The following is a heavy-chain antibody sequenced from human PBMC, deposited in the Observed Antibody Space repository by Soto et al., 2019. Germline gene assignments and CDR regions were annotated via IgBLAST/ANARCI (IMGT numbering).Heavy chain of an antibody. D-gene: IGHD6-13*01. CDR3: ASGIAAAGTLRPNFDY. CDR2: IYHSGST. V-gene: IGHV4-4*02. Sequence: SETLSLTCAVSGGSISSSNWWSWVRQPPGKGLEWIGEIYHSGSTNYNPSLKSRVTISVDKSKNQFSLKLSSVTAADTAVYYCASGIAAAGTLRPNFDYWGQGTLVTVSS. J-gene: IGHJ4*02. CDR1: GGSISSSNW.